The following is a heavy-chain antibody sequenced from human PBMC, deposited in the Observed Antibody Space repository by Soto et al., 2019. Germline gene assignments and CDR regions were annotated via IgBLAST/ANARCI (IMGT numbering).Heavy chain of an antibody. D-gene: IGHD3-22*01. CDR1: GYPFTSYY. Sequence: ASLKVSCKSSGYPFTSYYIHWVRQAPGQGLEWMGIINPSGGSTSYAQKFQGRVTMTRDTSTSTVYMELSSLRSEDTAVYYCARNYYDSSGSPAFDYWGQGTLVTVSS. J-gene: IGHJ4*02. CDR3: ARNYYDSSGSPAFDY. V-gene: IGHV1-46*03. CDR2: INPSGGST.